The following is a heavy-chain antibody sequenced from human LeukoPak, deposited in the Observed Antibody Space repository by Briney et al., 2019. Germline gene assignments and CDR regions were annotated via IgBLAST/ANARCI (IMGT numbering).Heavy chain of an antibody. CDR3: AKSRRYYDILTGYYDY. V-gene: IGHV3-23*01. CDR1: GFTVSSNY. CDR2: ISGSGGST. D-gene: IGHD3-9*01. Sequence: GGSLRLSCAASGFTVSSNYMSWVRQAPGKGLEWVSAISGSGGSTYYADSVKGRFTISRDNSKNTLYLQMNSLRAEDTAVYYCAKSRRYYDILTGYYDYWGQGTLVTVSS. J-gene: IGHJ4*02.